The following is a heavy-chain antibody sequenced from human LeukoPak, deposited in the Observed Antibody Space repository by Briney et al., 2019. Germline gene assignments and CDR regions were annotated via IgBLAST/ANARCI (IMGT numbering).Heavy chain of an antibody. Sequence: ASVKVSCKVSGYTLTELSMHWVRQAPGKGLEWMGGFDPEDGETIYAQKFQGRVTMTEDTSTDTAYMELSSLRSEDTAVYYCATGWANGYCSSTSCPINSYWGQGTLVTVSS. CDR1: GYTLTELS. J-gene: IGHJ4*02. CDR2: FDPEDGET. V-gene: IGHV1-24*01. D-gene: IGHD2-2*01. CDR3: ATGWANGYCSSTSCPINSY.